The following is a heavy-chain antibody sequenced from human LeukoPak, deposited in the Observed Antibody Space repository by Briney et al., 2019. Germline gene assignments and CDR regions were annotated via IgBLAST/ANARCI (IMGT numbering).Heavy chain of an antibody. CDR3: ARGPPNWGFDY. Sequence: ASVKVSCKASGGTFSSYAISWVRQAPGQGLEWMGGVIPIFGTANYAQKFQGRVTITADESTSTAYMELSSLRSEDTAVYYCARGPPNWGFDYWGPGTQVTVSS. D-gene: IGHD7-27*01. V-gene: IGHV1-69*13. J-gene: IGHJ4*02. CDR2: VIPIFGTA. CDR1: GGTFSSYA.